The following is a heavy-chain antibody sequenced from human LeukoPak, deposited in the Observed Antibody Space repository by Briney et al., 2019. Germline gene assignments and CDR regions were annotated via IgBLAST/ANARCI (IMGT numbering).Heavy chain of an antibody. D-gene: IGHD2-15*01. J-gene: IGHJ4*02. Sequence: QPGGFLRLSCAASGFTFSSYGMHWVRQAPGKGLEWVAVIWYDGSNKYYADSVKGRFTISRDNSKNTLYLQMNSLSAEDTAVYNCAKLRSRYCSGGSCYAHTPDFDYWGQGTLVTVSS. V-gene: IGHV3-30*02. CDR2: IWYDGSNK. CDR1: GFTFSSYG. CDR3: AKLRSRYCSGGSCYAHTPDFDY.